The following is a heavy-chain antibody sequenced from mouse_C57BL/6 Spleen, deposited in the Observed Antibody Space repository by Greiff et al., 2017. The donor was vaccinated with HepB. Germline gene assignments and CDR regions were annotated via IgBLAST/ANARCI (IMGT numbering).Heavy chain of an antibody. CDR3: ARGGYYDYDGYFDV. J-gene: IGHJ1*03. D-gene: IGHD2-4*01. CDR1: GYTFTSYW. Sequence: QVQLQQPGAELVKPGASVKLSCKASGYTFTSYWMHWVKQRPGQGLEWIGMIHPNSGSTNYNEKFKSKATLTVDKSSSTAYMQRSSLTSEDSAVYYGARGGYYDYDGYFDVWGTGTTVTVSS. CDR2: IHPNSGST. V-gene: IGHV1-64*01.